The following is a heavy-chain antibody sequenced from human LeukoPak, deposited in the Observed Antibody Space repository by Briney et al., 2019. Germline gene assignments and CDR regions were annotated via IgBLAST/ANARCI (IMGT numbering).Heavy chain of an antibody. J-gene: IGHJ3*01. V-gene: IGHV3-15*01. CDR1: GFTFSNAW. CDR3: ARRYSSSWFKPFDL. CDR2: IKSKTDGGTT. Sequence: GGSLRLSCAASGFTFSNAWMSWVRQAPGKGLEWVGRIKSKTDGGTTDYAAPVKGRFTISRDDSKNTLYLQMNSLRDEETAVYYCARRYSSSWFKPFDLWGQGTMVTVSS. D-gene: IGHD6-13*01.